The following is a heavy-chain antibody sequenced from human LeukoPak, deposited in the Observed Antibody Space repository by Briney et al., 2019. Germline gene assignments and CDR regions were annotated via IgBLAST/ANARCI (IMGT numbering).Heavy chain of an antibody. CDR2: IYYSGST. V-gene: IGHV4-39*01. D-gene: IGHD3-22*01. CDR1: GGSISSSSYY. CDR3: ARPYDSSGYRPGAFDI. Sequence: SETLSLTCTVPGGSISSSSYYWGWIRQPPGKGLEWIGSIYYSGSTYYNPSLKSRVTISVDTSKNQFSLKLSSVTAADTAVYYCARPYDSSGYRPGAFDIWGQGTMVTVSS. J-gene: IGHJ3*02.